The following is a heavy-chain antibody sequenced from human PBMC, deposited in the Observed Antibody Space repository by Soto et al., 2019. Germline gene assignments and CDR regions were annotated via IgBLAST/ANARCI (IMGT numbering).Heavy chain of an antibody. CDR1: GASISRYY. Sequence: SETLSLTCTVSGASISRYYWSWVRQSPGKGLEWIGYLYNTGSTIYNPSLKSRVTISVDTSKNQFSLKMNSVTAADTAVYYCARILWGYCGVDCYPLAVWGQGTRVTVSS. CDR3: ARILWGYCGVDCYPLAV. J-gene: IGHJ6*02. D-gene: IGHD2-21*02. CDR2: LYNTGST. V-gene: IGHV4-59*01.